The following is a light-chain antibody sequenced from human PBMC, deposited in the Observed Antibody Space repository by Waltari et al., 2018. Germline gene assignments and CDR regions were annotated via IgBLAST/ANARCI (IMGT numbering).Light chain of an antibody. Sequence: SYDLTQSPSVSVSLGQAAPISCAGDKLTFKYVSWYRQRPGQSPELLIFQDIKRPSGVPGRFACSTSGHTATLTISGTQSLDEADYYCQAWDRRSVVFGGGTKLIVL. CDR3: QAWDRRSVV. CDR1: KLTFKY. J-gene: IGLJ2*01. CDR2: QDI. V-gene: IGLV3-1*01.